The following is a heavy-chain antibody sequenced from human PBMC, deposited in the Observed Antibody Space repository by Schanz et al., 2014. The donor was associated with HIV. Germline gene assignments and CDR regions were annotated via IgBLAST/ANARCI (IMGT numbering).Heavy chain of an antibody. CDR3: ARDRSAAVTATDY. CDR2: INTSTGNV. Sequence: QVQLVQSGAEVKKPGASVKVSCKASGYTFINYDIHWVRQAPGQGFGWMGWINTSTGNVDYSQNFQARVTLTTDTSTRTVYMELRTLRSDDTAVYYCARDRSAAVTATDYWGQGTLVTVSS. J-gene: IGHJ4*02. CDR1: GYTFINYD. V-gene: IGHV1-18*01. D-gene: IGHD6-13*01.